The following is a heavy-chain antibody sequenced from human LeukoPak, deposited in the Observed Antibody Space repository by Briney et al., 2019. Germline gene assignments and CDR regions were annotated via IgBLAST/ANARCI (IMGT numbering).Heavy chain of an antibody. D-gene: IGHD4-17*01. V-gene: IGHV3-23*01. Sequence: PGGSLRLSCAASGFTFSSYAMSWVRQAPGKGLEWVSAIGGSGGSTYYADSVKGRFTISRDNSKNTLYLQMNSLRAEDTAVYYCAKHREGPVTYNAFDIWGQGTMVTVSS. CDR2: IGGSGGST. J-gene: IGHJ3*02. CDR1: GFTFSSYA. CDR3: AKHREGPVTYNAFDI.